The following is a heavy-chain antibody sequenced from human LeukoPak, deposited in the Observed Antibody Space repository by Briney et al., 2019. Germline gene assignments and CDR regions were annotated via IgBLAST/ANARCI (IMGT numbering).Heavy chain of an antibody. CDR3: GRPLQRGSWTQRALDY. D-gene: IGHD3-10*01. V-gene: IGHV1-8*02. Sequence: ASVKVSCKASGYTFTSYGISWVRQATGQGLEWMGWMNPNSGNAGYAQRFQGRVTMTRNNSISTAYMELTSLRSEDTAVYYCGRPLQRGSWTQRALDYWGQGTLVTVSS. CDR2: MNPNSGNA. CDR1: GYTFTSYG. J-gene: IGHJ4*02.